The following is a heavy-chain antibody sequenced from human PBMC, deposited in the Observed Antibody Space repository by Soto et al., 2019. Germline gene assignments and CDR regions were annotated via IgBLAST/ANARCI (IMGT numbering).Heavy chain of an antibody. CDR3: SRDASSSSDY. Sequence: ASVKVSCKASGYSFSSYDINWVRQATGQGLEWVGWINPRSGNTGYAQKFQGRVTMTRNTSISTVYMELSSLRSEDTAVYYCSRDASSSSDYWGQGTLVTVSS. CDR1: GYSFSSYD. V-gene: IGHV1-8*01. CDR2: INPRSGNT. D-gene: IGHD6-6*01. J-gene: IGHJ4*02.